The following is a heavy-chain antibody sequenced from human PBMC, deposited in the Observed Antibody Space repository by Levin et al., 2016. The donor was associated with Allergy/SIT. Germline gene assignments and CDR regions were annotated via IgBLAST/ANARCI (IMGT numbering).Heavy chain of an antibody. J-gene: IGHJ6*02. V-gene: IGHV1-46*03. D-gene: IGHD3-9*01. Sequence: WVRQAPGQGLEWMGIINPSGGSTSYAQKFQGRVTMTRDTSTSTVYMELSSLRSEDTAVYYCARPTPRQYYDILTGAVYYYYGMDVWGQGTTVTVSS. CDR3: ARPTPRQYYDILTGAVYYYYGMDV. CDR2: INPSGGST.